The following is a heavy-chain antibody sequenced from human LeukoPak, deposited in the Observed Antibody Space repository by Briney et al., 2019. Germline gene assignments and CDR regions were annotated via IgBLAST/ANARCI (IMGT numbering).Heavy chain of an antibody. D-gene: IGHD3-22*01. J-gene: IGHJ5*02. CDR2: ISQSGNI. CDR3: ARSPLAFYDSSGYPRVWFDP. Sequence: PSETLSLTCTVSGDSISSGGYSWSWIRQPPGKGLEWVGYIYHIGYISQSGNIYQNPSLKSRVTISLDTSRNQFSLKLSSVTAADTAVYYCARSPLAFYDSSGYPRVWFDPWGQGTLVTVPS. V-gene: IGHV4-30-2*01. CDR1: GDSISSGGYS.